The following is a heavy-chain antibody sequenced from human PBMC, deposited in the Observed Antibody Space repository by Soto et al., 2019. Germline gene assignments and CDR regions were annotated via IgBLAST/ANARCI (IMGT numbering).Heavy chain of an antibody. Sequence: PSETLSLTCTVSGGSISSGDYYWSWIRQPPGKGLEWIGYIYYSGSTSYNASLKSRTSISADPSNNQFSLKLHSLTAADTAVYFCGTMPIVVEPAPMDVWGPGTSVNVSS. CDR3: GTMPIVVEPAPMDV. J-gene: IGHJ6*02. CDR2: IYYSGST. CDR1: GGSISSGDYY. V-gene: IGHV4-30-4*01. D-gene: IGHD2-2*01.